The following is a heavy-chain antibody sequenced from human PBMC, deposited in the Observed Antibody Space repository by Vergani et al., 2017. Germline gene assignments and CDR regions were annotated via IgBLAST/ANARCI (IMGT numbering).Heavy chain of an antibody. CDR3: AKYSRGGYFDWLFYFDY. CDR2: ISGSGGST. J-gene: IGHJ4*02. V-gene: IGHV3-23*01. Sequence: EVQLLESGGGLVQPGGSLRLSCAASGFTFSSYAMSWVRQAPGKGLEWVSAISGSGGSTYYADSGKGRFTISRDNSKNTWYLQMNSLRAEDTAVYYCAKYSRGGYFDWLFYFDYWGQGTLVTVSS. D-gene: IGHD3-9*01. CDR1: GFTFSSYA.